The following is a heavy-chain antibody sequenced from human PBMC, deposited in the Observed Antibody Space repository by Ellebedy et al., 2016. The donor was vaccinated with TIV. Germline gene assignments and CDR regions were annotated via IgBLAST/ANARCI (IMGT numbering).Heavy chain of an antibody. J-gene: IGHJ4*02. V-gene: IGHV3-23*01. Sequence: GESLKISXAASGFTFSIYPMSWVRQAPGTGLECVSFITVSGDNTYYADSVKGRFTISRDNSKNTLYLQMNSLRAEDTAVYYCAKVLNAQYRPLDYWGRGTLVTVSS. CDR3: AKVLNAQYRPLDY. CDR2: ITVSGDNT. D-gene: IGHD2-2*01. CDR1: GFTFSIYP.